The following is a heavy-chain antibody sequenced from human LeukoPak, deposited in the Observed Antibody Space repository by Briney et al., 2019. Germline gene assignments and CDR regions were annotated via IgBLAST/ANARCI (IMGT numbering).Heavy chain of an antibody. D-gene: IGHD3-10*01. Sequence: PWGSLRLSCAASGFTFSSYSMNWVRQAPGKGLEWMGWISAYNGNTNYAQKLQGRVTMTTDTSTSTAYMELRSLRSDDTAVYYCARDKPYGSGTYEDYWGQGTLVTVSS. V-gene: IGHV1-18*01. CDR3: ARDKPYGSGTYEDY. J-gene: IGHJ4*02. CDR2: ISAYNGNT. CDR1: GFTFSSYS.